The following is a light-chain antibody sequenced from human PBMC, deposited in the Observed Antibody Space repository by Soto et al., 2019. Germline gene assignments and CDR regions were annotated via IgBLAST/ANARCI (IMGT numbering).Light chain of an antibody. CDR1: SSDVGGYNY. V-gene: IGLV2-14*01. J-gene: IGLJ2*01. Sequence: QSALTQPASVSGSPGQSITISCTGTSSDVGGYNYVSWYQQHPGKAPKLMIYDVSNRPSGVSNRFSGSKSGNTASLTISGLQAEDVADYYCSSYTSSSSGVVFGGGTKLTVL. CDR2: DVS. CDR3: SSYTSSSSGVV.